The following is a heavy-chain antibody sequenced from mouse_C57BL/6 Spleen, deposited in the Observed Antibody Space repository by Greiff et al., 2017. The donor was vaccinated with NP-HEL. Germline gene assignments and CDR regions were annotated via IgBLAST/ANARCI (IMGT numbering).Heavy chain of an antibody. J-gene: IGHJ1*03. V-gene: IGHV14-4*01. Sequence: VQLQQSGAELVRPGASVKLSCTASGFNIKDDYMHWVKQRPEQGLEWIGWIDPENGDTEYASKFQGKATITADTSSNTAYLQLSSLTSEDTAVYYCTTYGYDRDSGCFDVWGTGTTVTVSS. CDR2: IDPENGDT. CDR1: GFNIKDDY. D-gene: IGHD2-2*01. CDR3: TTYGYDRDSGCFDV.